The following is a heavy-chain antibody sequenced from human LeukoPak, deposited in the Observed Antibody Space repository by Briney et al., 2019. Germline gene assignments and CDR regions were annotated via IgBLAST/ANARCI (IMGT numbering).Heavy chain of an antibody. V-gene: IGHV4-39*01. CDR3: ARHPANNIVATIYYFDY. CDR1: GGSISSSSYY. CDR2: IYYSGST. Sequence: SETLSLTRTVSGGSISSSSYYWGWIRQPPGKGLEWIGSIYYSGSTYYNPSLKSRVTISVDTSKNQFSLKLSSVTAADTAVYYCARHPANNIVATIYYFDYWGQGTLVTVSS. J-gene: IGHJ4*02. D-gene: IGHD5-12*01.